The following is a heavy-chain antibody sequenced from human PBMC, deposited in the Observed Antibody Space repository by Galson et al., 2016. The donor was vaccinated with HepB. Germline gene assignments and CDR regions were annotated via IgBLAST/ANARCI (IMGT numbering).Heavy chain of an antibody. D-gene: IGHD3-22*01. J-gene: IGHJ6*02. CDR2: IYSGGST. CDR1: GFTVSTNF. V-gene: IGHV3-53*01. Sequence: SLRLSCAASGFTVSTNFMSWVRQAPGKGLEWVAVIYSGGSTYYADSVKGRFTISRDSSKNTMYLQMNSLRAEDKAVYYCARDYFDSSGFPPYFHGMDVWVQGTTVSVSS. CDR3: ARDYFDSSGFPPYFHGMDV.